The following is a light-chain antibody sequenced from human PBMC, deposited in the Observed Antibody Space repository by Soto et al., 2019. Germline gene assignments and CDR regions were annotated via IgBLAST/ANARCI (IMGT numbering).Light chain of an antibody. CDR2: WAS. Sequence: DIVMTQSPDSLAVSLGERATLNCKSSQSLLKSSNNKNYLAWYKQKPGQPPKLLIYWASTRESGVPDRFSGSGSGTDFTLTISSLQAEDVAVYYCQQYHNWPPWTFGQGTKVEIK. CDR1: QSLLKSSNNKNY. CDR3: QQYHNWPPWT. V-gene: IGKV4-1*01. J-gene: IGKJ1*01.